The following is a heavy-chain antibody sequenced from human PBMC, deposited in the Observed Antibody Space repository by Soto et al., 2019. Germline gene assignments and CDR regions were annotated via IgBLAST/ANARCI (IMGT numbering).Heavy chain of an antibody. CDR2: INRSGST. D-gene: IGHD6-13*01. CDR1: SGYFSGYC. CDR3: ARGVGYTSSWGY. Sequence: SETMSLTCAVYSGYFSGYCWSWISQPPGKGLEWIGEINRSGSTHYNPSLKTRVTISVDTSKNHFSLKLSSVTAADTAMYYCARGVGYTSSWGYWGQGTLVTVSS. J-gene: IGHJ4*02. V-gene: IGHV4-34*01.